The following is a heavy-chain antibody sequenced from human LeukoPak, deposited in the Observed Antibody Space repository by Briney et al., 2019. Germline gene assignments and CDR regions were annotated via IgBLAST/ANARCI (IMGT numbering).Heavy chain of an antibody. V-gene: IGHV5-51*01. Sequence: GESLKISCKGSGYSFTSYWISWVRQMPGKGLEWMEIIYPGDSDTRYSPSFQGQVTISADKSISTAYLQWSSLKASDTAMYYCARIILFRGVIKSLDYWGQGTLVTVSS. J-gene: IGHJ4*02. CDR3: ARIILFRGVIKSLDY. D-gene: IGHD3-10*01. CDR1: GYSFTSYW. CDR2: IYPGDSDT.